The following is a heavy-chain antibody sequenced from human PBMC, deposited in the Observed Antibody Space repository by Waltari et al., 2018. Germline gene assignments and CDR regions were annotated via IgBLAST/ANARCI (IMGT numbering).Heavy chain of an antibody. D-gene: IGHD3-3*01. V-gene: IGHV1-24*01. Sequence: QVQLVQSGAEVKKPGASVKFSCKVSGYNLTELSIPLVRLAPGKGLEWMGGFDPEDGETIYEQKFQGRVTMTEDTSTDTAYMELSSLRSEDTAVYYCATVSALRFLDFLDYWGQGTLVTVSS. CDR3: ATVSALRFLDFLDY. CDR1: GYNLTELS. CDR2: FDPEDGET. J-gene: IGHJ4*02.